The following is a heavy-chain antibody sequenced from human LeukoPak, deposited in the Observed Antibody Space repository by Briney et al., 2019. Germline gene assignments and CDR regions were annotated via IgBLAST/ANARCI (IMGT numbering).Heavy chain of an antibody. CDR1: GGSLSSYY. D-gene: IGHD3-9*01. Sequence: PSETLSLTCTVSGGSLSSYYWSWIRQPPGKGLEWIGYIYYSGSTNYNPSLKSRVTISVDTSKNQFSLKLSSVTAADTAVYYCARGATGPNWFDPWGQGTLVTVSS. CDR2: IYYSGST. J-gene: IGHJ5*02. V-gene: IGHV4-59*01. CDR3: ARGATGPNWFDP.